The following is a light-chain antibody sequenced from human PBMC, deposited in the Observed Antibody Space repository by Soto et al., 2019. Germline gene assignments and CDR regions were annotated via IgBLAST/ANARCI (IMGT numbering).Light chain of an antibody. CDR3: QQYNNWPLYT. J-gene: IGKJ2*01. CDR2: GES. Sequence: EIVMTQSPATLSVSPGERATLSCRASQSVSSNLAWYQQKPGQAPRLLIYGESTRATGIPARFSGSGSGTELTLTISSLQSEDFAVYYCQQYNNWPLYTFGQGTKLEIK. CDR1: QSVSSN. V-gene: IGKV3-15*01.